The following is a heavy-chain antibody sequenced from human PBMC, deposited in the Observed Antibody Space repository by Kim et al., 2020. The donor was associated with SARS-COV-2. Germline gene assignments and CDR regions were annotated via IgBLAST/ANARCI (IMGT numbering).Heavy chain of an antibody. CDR2: IYYSGST. Sequence: SETLSLTCTVSGGSISSSSYYWGWIRQPPGKGLEWIGSIYYSGSTYYNPSLKSRVTISVDTSKNQFSLKLSSVTAADTAVYYCARHEGGSGSYDMYNWFDPWGQGTLVTVSS. D-gene: IGHD3-10*01. V-gene: IGHV4-39*01. J-gene: IGHJ5*02. CDR1: GGSISSSSYY. CDR3: ARHEGGSGSYDMYNWFDP.